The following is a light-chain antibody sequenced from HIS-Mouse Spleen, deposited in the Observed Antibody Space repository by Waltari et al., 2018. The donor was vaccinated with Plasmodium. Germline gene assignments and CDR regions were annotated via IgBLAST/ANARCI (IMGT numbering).Light chain of an antibody. CDR3: QTWGTGMGV. CDR2: LNSDGSH. J-gene: IGLJ2*01. CDR1: SGPSSYA. Sequence: QLVLTQSPSASASLGASVKPTCTLSSGPSSYAIAWHQQQPEKGPRYLMKLNSDGSHSKGDGIPDRFSGSSSGAERYLTISSLQSEDEADYYCQTWGTGMGVFGGGTKLTVL. V-gene: IGLV4-69*01.